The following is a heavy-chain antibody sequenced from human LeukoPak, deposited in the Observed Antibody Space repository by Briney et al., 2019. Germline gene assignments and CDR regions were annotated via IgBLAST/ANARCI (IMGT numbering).Heavy chain of an antibody. D-gene: IGHD1-14*01. CDR1: GFTVSSNY. Sequence: GGSLRLSCAASGFTVSSNYMSWVGQAPGKGLEWVSSIYSGGSTYYADSVKGRFTISRDNSKNTVYLQMNSLRAEDTAVYFYARVRLDRSERNLDAFENWSQGTMVTVSS. J-gene: IGHJ3*02. CDR2: IYSGGST. V-gene: IGHV3-53*01. CDR3: ARVRLDRSERNLDAFEN.